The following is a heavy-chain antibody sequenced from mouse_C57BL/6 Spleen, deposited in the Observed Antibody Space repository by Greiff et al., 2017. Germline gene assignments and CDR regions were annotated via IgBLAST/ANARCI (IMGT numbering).Heavy chain of an antibody. Sequence: ESGPGLVKPSQSLSLTCSVTGYSITSGYYWNWIRQFPGNKLEWMGYIGYDGSNNYNPSLKNRISITRDTSKNQFFLKLNSVTTEDTATYYCARGDYYGSPYYFDYWGQGTTLTVSS. J-gene: IGHJ2*01. CDR2: IGYDGSN. D-gene: IGHD1-1*01. CDR1: GYSITSGYY. CDR3: ARGDYYGSPYYFDY. V-gene: IGHV3-6*01.